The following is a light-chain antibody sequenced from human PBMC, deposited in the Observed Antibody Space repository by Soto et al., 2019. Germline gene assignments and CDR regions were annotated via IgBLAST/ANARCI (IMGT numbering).Light chain of an antibody. CDR3: QQYYTTPLT. Sequence: DIVLTQSPDSLAVSLGERATINCKSSQSVLYSSNHQNYLAWYQQKPGQPPQLLIYWASTRESGVPDRFSGSGSGTDFTLTISSLQAEDVAVYYCQQYYTTPLTFGGGTKADIK. CDR2: WAS. J-gene: IGKJ4*01. V-gene: IGKV4-1*01. CDR1: QSVLYSSNHQNY.